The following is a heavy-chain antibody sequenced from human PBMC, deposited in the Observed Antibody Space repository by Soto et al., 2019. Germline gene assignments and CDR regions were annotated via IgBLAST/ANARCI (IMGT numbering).Heavy chain of an antibody. J-gene: IGHJ4*02. CDR1: GFTFSSYA. CDR3: AKGGGDYGSGSYPFWH. D-gene: IGHD3-10*01. Sequence: EVQLLESGGGLVQPGGSLRLSCAASGFTFSSYAMSWVRQAPGKGLEWVSTINSSGGSTYYADSVKGRFTISRDNSKTTLYLQMNSLRAEDTAVYYCAKGGGDYGSGSYPFWHWGQGTLVTVSS. V-gene: IGHV3-23*01. CDR2: INSSGGST.